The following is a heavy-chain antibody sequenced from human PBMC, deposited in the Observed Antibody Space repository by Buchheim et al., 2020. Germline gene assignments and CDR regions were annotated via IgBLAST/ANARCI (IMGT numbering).Heavy chain of an antibody. V-gene: IGHV3-48*02. D-gene: IGHD3-9*01. CDR3: ARDHDWAFDY. CDR2: ISSSSTI. J-gene: IGHJ4*02. Sequence: EVQLVESGGGLVQPGGSLRLSCAASGFTFSSYSMNWVRQAPGKGLEWVSYISSSSTIDYADSVKGRFTISRDEAKNSLSLQMNSLRDEDTAVYYCARDHDWAFDYWGQG. CDR1: GFTFSSYS.